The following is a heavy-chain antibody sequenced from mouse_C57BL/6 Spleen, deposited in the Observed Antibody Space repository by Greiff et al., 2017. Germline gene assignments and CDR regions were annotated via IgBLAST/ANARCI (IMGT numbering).Heavy chain of an antibody. D-gene: IGHD2-3*01. Sequence: VQLKQSGAELVRPGASVKLSCTASGFNIKDDYMHWVKQRPEQGLEWIGWIDPENGDTEYASKFQGKATITADTSSNTAYLQLSSLTSEDTAVYYCTTWLLRRFAYWGQGTLVTVSA. V-gene: IGHV14-4*01. CDR2: IDPENGDT. CDR1: GFNIKDDY. J-gene: IGHJ3*01. CDR3: TTWLLRRFAY.